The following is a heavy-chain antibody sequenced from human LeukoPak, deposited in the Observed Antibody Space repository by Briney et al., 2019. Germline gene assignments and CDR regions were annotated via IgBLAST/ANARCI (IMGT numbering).Heavy chain of an antibody. CDR2: IYYSGST. V-gene: IGHV4-59*01. J-gene: IGHJ4*02. D-gene: IGHD3-10*01. CDR3: ARMDGSGSYYGPFDY. CDR1: GGSISSYY. Sequence: SETLSLTCTVSGGSISSYYWSWIRQPPGKGLEWIGYIYYSGSTNYNPSLKSRVTISVDTSKNQFSLKLSSVTAADTAVYYCARMDGSGSYYGPFDYWGQGTLVTVSS.